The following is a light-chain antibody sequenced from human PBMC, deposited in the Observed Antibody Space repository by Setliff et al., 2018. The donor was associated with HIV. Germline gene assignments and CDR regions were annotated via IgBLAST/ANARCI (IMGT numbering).Light chain of an antibody. J-gene: IGLJ2*01. CDR3: CSYAITGAVL. V-gene: IGLV2-14*01. CDR2: EVT. Sequence: SVLTQPASVSRSPGQSITLSCTGSSSDVGAFNHVSWYQQNPGNAPKLLIYEVTIRPSGISNRFSGFKSGNTASLTISGLQVEDEADYYCCSYAITGAVLFGGGTKVTVL. CDR1: SSDVGAFNH.